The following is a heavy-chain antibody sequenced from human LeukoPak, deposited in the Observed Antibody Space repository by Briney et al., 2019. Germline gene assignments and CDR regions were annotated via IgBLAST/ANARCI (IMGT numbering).Heavy chain of an antibody. CDR3: ARENEVVVAATPNHVNWFDP. J-gene: IGHJ5*02. V-gene: IGHV4-59*12. Sequence: SETLSLTCTVSGGSISSYYWSRIRQPPGKGLEWIGYIYYSGSTYYNPSLKSRVTISVDTSKNQFSLKLSSVTAADTAVYYCARENEVVVAATPNHVNWFDPWGQGTLVTVSS. CDR2: IYYSGST. CDR1: GGSISSYY. D-gene: IGHD2-15*01.